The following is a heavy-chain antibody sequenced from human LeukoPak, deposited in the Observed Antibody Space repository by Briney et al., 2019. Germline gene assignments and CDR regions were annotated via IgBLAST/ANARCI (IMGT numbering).Heavy chain of an antibody. CDR2: VSYSGST. V-gene: IGHV4-59*01. CDR3: ARIFFFRGYSYGTDYSYYYMDV. D-gene: IGHD5-18*01. J-gene: IGHJ6*03. CDR1: GDSISDYF. Sequence: KPSETLSLTCTVSGDSISDYFWSWIRQSPGKGLEWIGYVSYSGSTNYNPSLQSRLSISLHTSKKQFSLILGSVTAADTAVYYCARIFFFRGYSYGTDYSYYYMDVWGKGTTVTVSS.